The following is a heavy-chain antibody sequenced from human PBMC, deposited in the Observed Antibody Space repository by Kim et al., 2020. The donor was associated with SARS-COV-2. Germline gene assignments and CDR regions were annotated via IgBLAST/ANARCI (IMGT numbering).Heavy chain of an antibody. CDR3: ARDADSSGWYLDY. J-gene: IGHJ4*02. Sequence: YDDSVKGRFTIPREKAKNSLYLQMNSLGDEDTAVYYCARDADSSGWYLDYWGQGTLVTVSS. V-gene: IGHV3-48*02. D-gene: IGHD6-19*01.